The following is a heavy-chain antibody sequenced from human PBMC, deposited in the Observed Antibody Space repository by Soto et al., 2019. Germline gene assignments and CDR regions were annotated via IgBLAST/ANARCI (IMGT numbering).Heavy chain of an antibody. D-gene: IGHD3-9*01. J-gene: IGHJ6*02. CDR3: ARTVLGPDILADQFVDYYYGVDV. CDR1: GGSFSGYY. Sequence: NPSETLSLTCAVYGGSFSGYYWSWIRQPPGKGLEWIGEINHSGSTNYNPSLKSRVTISVDTSKNQFSLQLRSVTAAGPGIYYCARTVLGPDILADQFVDYYYGVDVWGQGTTVTVSS. V-gene: IGHV4-34*01. CDR2: INHSGST.